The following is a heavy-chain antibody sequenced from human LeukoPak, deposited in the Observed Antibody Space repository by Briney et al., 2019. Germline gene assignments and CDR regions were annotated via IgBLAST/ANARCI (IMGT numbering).Heavy chain of an antibody. V-gene: IGHV4-59*01. J-gene: IGHJ4*02. Sequence: SETLSLTCTVSGGSISNYYWSWLRQPPGRGLEWIGYIYYSGSTSNNPSLKSRVTISVDTSKNQFSLKLTSVTAADTAVYYCARGLGKLSFPFDYWGQGTLVTVSS. CDR3: ARGLGKLSFPFDY. CDR2: IYYSGST. D-gene: IGHD3-16*02. CDR1: GGSISNYY.